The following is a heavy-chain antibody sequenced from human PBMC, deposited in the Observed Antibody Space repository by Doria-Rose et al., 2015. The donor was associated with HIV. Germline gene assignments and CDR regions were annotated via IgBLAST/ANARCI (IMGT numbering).Heavy chain of an antibody. Sequence: QITLKECGPVLVKPTETLTLTCTVSGVSLSSPGMGVSWIRQPPGKALEWFAHIFSDDERSYKTSLKSRLTISRGTSKSQVVLTMTDMDPVDTATYYCARIKSSRWYHKYYFDFWGQGTLVIVSA. CDR2: IFSDDER. CDR1: GVSLSSPGMG. J-gene: IGHJ4*02. V-gene: IGHV2-26*01. CDR3: ARIKSSRWYHKYYFDF. D-gene: IGHD6-13*01.